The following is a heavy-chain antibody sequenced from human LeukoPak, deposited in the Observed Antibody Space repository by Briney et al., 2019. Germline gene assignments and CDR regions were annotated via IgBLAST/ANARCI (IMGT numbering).Heavy chain of an antibody. CDR2: VSYFGST. CDR3: ARDLRVAYSSSQAGFDP. V-gene: IGHV4-59*12. D-gene: IGHD6-6*01. CDR1: GGSISDYY. Sequence: SETLSLTCTVSGGSISDYYWNWIRQPPGKGLEWIGYVSYFGSTLYNPSLESRLTISEDTSTNQISLKLTSMTAADTAVYYCARDLRVAYSSSQAGFDPWGQGTLVTVSS. J-gene: IGHJ5*02.